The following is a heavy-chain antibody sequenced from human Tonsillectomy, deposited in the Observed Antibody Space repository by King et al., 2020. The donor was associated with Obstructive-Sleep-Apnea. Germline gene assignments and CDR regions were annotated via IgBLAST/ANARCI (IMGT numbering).Heavy chain of an antibody. V-gene: IGHV3-48*04. D-gene: IGHD3-3*01. CDR3: ARVWARVSGYPDY. Sequence: VQLVESGGGLVQPGGSLRLSCAASGFTFSSYSMNWVRQAPGKGLEWGSYISSSSSTIYYADSVKGRFTISRDNAKNSLYLQMNSLRAEDTAVYYCARVWARVSGYPDYWGQGTLVTVSS. J-gene: IGHJ4*02. CDR2: ISSSSSTI. CDR1: GFTFSSYS.